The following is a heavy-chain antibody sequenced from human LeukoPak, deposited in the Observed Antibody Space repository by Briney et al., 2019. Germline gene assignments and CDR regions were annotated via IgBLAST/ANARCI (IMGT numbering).Heavy chain of an antibody. CDR2: INHSGSA. CDR3: AMLISGY. J-gene: IGHJ4*02. D-gene: IGHD3-16*01. CDR1: GGSFSGYY. V-gene: IGHV4-34*01. Sequence: SETLSLTCAVYGGSFSGYYWSWIRQPPGKGLEWIGEINHSGSANYNPSLKSRVTISVDTSKNQFSLKLSSVTAADTAVYYCAMLISGYWGQGTLVTVSS.